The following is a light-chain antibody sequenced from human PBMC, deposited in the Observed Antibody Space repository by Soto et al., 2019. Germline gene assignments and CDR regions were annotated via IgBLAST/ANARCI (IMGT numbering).Light chain of an antibody. Sequence: QSALTQPRSVSGSPGQSVTISCTGTSSDVGGYNYVSWYRQHPGKAPKLMIYDVSKRPSGVPDRFSGSKSGNTASLTISGLQAEDEADYYSCSYAGSYTWVFVTGTKLTVL. CDR2: DVS. J-gene: IGLJ1*01. CDR1: SSDVGGYNY. V-gene: IGLV2-11*01. CDR3: CSYAGSYTWV.